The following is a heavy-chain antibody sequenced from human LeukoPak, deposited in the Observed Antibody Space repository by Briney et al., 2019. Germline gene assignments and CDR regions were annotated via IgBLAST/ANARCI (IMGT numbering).Heavy chain of an antibody. CDR3: GRHVSNGWDCHYGLDV. Sequence: PSETLSLTCTVSGGSVASTGRYWGWIRQPPGKGLEWIGSAYYTGDIYSPPSLKSRLTISVDTSKNQFALTLSSVTAADTAVYYCGRHVSNGWDCHYGLDVWGRGTTVTVSS. CDR2: AYYTGDI. V-gene: IGHV4-39*01. D-gene: IGHD6-19*01. CDR1: GGSVASTGRY. J-gene: IGHJ6*02.